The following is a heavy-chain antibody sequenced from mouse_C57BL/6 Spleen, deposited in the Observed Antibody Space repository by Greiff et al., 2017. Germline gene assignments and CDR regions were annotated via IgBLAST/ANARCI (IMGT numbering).Heavy chain of an antibody. CDR1: GYAFSSYW. CDR2: IYPGDGDT. CDR3: ARGRLRRGYYYAMDY. V-gene: IGHV1-80*01. D-gene: IGHD2-2*01. J-gene: IGHJ4*01. Sequence: VQLQQSGAELVKPGASVKISCKASGYAFSSYWMNWVKQRPGKGLEWIGQIYPGDGDTNYNGKFKGKATLTADKSSSTAYMQLSSLTSEDSAVYFCARGRLRRGYYYAMDYWGQGTSVTVSS.